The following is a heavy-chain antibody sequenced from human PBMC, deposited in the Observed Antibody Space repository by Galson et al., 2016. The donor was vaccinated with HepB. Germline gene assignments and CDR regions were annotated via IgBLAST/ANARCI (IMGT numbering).Heavy chain of an antibody. Sequence: SLRLSCAVSGFSVSSKYMTWVRQTPGKGLECVSIIYIGGSTYYADSVKGRFTISRDTSKNTLYLQMNSLRVEDTAVYYCARVLDTDFWSGYYCDHWGQGTLVSVSS. J-gene: IGHJ4*02. D-gene: IGHD3-3*01. V-gene: IGHV3-53*01. CDR1: GFSVSSKY. CDR2: IYIGGST. CDR3: ARVLDTDFWSGYYCDH.